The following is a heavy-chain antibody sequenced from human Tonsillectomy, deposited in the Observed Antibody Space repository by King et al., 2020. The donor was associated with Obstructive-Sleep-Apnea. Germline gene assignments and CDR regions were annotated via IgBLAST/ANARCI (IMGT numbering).Heavy chain of an antibody. Sequence: VQLVESGGGLVQPGGSLRLSCAASGFTFSSYAMSWVRQAPGKGLEWVSAISGSGGSTYYADSVKGRFTISRDNSKNTLYLQMNSLRAEETAVYYCAKGTIFGVVIRGYFDYWGQGTLVTVSS. D-gene: IGHD3-3*01. J-gene: IGHJ4*02. CDR3: AKGTIFGVVIRGYFDY. V-gene: IGHV3-23*04. CDR1: GFTFSSYA. CDR2: ISGSGGST.